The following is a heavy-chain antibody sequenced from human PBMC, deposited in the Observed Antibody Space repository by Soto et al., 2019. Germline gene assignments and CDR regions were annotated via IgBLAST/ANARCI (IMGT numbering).Heavy chain of an antibody. CDR1: GGSFSAYY. CDR3: ARGSVDTVDSSGFSEY. V-gene: IGHV4-34*01. D-gene: IGHD3-22*01. Sequence: ASETLSLTCAVYGGSFSAYYWSWIRQPPGKGLEWIGEINHSGGTSYNPSLKSRVTISVDTSKSQFSLKLTSVTAADRAVYYCARGSVDTVDSSGFSEYSGQATPVTVSS. J-gene: IGHJ4*02. CDR2: INHSGGT.